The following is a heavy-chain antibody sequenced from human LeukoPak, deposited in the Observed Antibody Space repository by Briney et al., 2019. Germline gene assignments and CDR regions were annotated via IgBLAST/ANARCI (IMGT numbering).Heavy chain of an antibody. CDR1: GYTFTSYG. J-gene: IGHJ4*02. V-gene: IGHV1-18*01. D-gene: IGHD2-21*02. CDR2: ISAYNGNT. CDR3: ARYDRYCSGGDCHYYFDY. Sequence: ASVKVSCKASGYTFTSYGISWVRQAPGQGLEWMGWISAYNGNTNYAQKLQGRVTMTTDTSTSTANMELRSLRSDDTAVYYCARYDRYCSGGDCHYYFDYWGQGTLVAVSS.